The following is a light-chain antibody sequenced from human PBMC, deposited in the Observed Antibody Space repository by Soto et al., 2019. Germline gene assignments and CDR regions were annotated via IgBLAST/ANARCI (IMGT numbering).Light chain of an antibody. J-gene: IGKJ1*01. Sequence: EIVMTQSPATLSVSPGGETTLSCRASQGVSRNLAWYQQRPGQAPSLLIFDASTRATGVPARFSGSGSGTEFTLTISSLQSEDFAVYYCQHYYNMPPGGTFGQVTMVDIK. V-gene: IGKV3-15*01. CDR1: QGVSRN. CDR3: QHYYNMPPGGT. CDR2: DAS.